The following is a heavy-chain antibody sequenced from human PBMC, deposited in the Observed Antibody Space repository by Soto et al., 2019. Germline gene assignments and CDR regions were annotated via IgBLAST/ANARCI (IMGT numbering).Heavy chain of an antibody. CDR2: IVVGSGGT. V-gene: IGHV1-58*01. CDR1: GFTFTSSA. CDR3: ARDLRSGWYDY. D-gene: IGHD6-19*01. J-gene: IGHJ4*02. Sequence: ASVKVSCKASGFTFTSSAVQWVRQARGQRLEWIGWIVVGSGGTNYAQKFQGRVTMTRDTSISTAYMELSRLRSDDTAVYYCARDLRSGWYDYWGQGTLVTVSS.